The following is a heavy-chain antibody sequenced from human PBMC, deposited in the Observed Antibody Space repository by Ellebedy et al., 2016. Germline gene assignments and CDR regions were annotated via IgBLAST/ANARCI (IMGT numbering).Heavy chain of an antibody. D-gene: IGHD4-17*01. CDR3: AKEGYGDYGEDWFDP. V-gene: IGHV3-30*18. J-gene: IGHJ5*02. Sequence: GGSLRLXXAGSGFTFSSYGMHWVRQAPGKGLEWVAVISYDGSNKYYADSVKGRFTISRDNSKNTLYLQMNSLRAEDTAVYYCAKEGYGDYGEDWFDPWGQGTLVTVSS. CDR1: GFTFSSYG. CDR2: ISYDGSNK.